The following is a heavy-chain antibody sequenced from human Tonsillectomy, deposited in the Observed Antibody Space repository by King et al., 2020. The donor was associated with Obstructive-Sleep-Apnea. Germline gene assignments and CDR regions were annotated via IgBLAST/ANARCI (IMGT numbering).Heavy chain of an antibody. CDR3: ARGMVRGAAFDP. CDR2: RNPNSGNP. Sequence: VQLVQSGAEVKKPGASVKVSCKASGYTFTSYDINWVRQATGQGLEWMGCRNPNSGNPGYAQKFQGRVTMTRNTSISTAYLELSRLRSEDTAVNYCARGMVRGAAFDPWGQGTLVTVSS. J-gene: IGHJ5*02. D-gene: IGHD3-10*01. V-gene: IGHV1-8*01. CDR1: GYTFTSYD.